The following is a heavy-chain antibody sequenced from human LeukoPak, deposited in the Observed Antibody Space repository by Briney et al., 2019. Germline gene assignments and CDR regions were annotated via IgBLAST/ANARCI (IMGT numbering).Heavy chain of an antibody. CDR1: GGSISSGGYY. CDR3: ARGHRYYDILTGYFSPYYYYYGMDV. D-gene: IGHD3-9*01. J-gene: IGHJ6*02. CDR2: IYDSGST. Sequence: SQTLSLTCTVSGGSISSGGYYWSWIRQHSGRGLEWIGYIYDSGSTYYNPSLKSRVTISVDTSKNHFSLKLSSVTAADTAVYYCARGHRYYDILTGYFSPYYYYYGMDVWGQGPTVTVS. V-gene: IGHV4-31*03.